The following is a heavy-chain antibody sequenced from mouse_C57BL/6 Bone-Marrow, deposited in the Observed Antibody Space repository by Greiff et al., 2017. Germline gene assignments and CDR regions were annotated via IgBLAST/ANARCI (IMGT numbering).Heavy chain of an antibody. J-gene: IGHJ3*01. V-gene: IGHV14-4*01. CDR2: IDPENGDT. CDR3: TTYGYYPWFAY. D-gene: IGHD2-3*01. CDR1: GFNIKDDY. Sequence: EVQLQQSGAELVRPGASVKLSCTASGFNIKDDYMHWVKQRPEQGLEWIGWIDPENGDTEYASKFQGKATITADTSSNTAYLQLSSLTSEDTAVYDCTTYGYYPWFAYWGQGTLLTVSA.